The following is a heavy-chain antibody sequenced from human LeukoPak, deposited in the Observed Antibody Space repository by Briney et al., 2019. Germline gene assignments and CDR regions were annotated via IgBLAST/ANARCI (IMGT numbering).Heavy chain of an antibody. CDR2: ISSSGSSI. CDR1: GFTFSSYE. J-gene: IGHJ4*02. CDR3: ARPEGEPYFDWLYYFDY. Sequence: PGGSLRLSCAASGFTFSSYEMNWVRQAPGKGLEWVSYISSSGSSIYYADSVKGRFTISRDNAKIPLYLQMNSLRAEDTAVYYCARPEGEPYFDWLYYFDYWGQGTLVTVSS. V-gene: IGHV3-48*03. D-gene: IGHD3-9*01.